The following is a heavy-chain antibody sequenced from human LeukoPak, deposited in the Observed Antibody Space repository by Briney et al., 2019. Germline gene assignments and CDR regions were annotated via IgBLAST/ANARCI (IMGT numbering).Heavy chain of an antibody. Sequence: ASVKVSCKASGGTFSSYAISWVRQAPGQGLEWMGGIIPIFGTANYAQKFQGRVTITTDESTSTAYTELSSLRSEDTAVYYCAVQGRYCSGGSCYYFDYWGQGTLVTVSS. V-gene: IGHV1-69*05. CDR1: GGTFSSYA. J-gene: IGHJ4*02. D-gene: IGHD2-15*01. CDR3: AVQGRYCSGGSCYYFDY. CDR2: IIPIFGTA.